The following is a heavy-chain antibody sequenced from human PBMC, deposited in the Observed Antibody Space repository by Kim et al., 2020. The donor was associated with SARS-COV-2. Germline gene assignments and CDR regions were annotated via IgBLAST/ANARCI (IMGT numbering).Heavy chain of an antibody. J-gene: IGHJ4*02. V-gene: IGHV3-30*01. CDR3: ASGGTPGYYYGGPLDY. Sequence: LTGRFTISQDNSKNTLYLQMNSLRAEDPAVYYCASGGTPGYYYGGPLDYWGQGTLVTVSS. D-gene: IGHD3-22*01.